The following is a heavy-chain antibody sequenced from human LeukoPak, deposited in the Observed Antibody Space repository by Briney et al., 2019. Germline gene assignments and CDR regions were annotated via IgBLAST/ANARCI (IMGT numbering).Heavy chain of an antibody. CDR1: GGSFSGYY. D-gene: IGHD5-12*01. Sequence: SETLSPTCAVYGGSFSGYYWSWIRQPPGKGLEWIGEINHSGSTNYNPSLKSRVTISVDTSKNQFSLKLSSVTAADTAVYYCARYSGYDSTFDYWGQGTLVTVSS. CDR3: ARYSGYDSTFDY. J-gene: IGHJ4*02. V-gene: IGHV4-34*01. CDR2: INHSGST.